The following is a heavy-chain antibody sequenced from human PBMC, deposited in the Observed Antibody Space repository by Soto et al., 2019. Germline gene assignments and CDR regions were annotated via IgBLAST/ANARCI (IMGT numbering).Heavy chain of an antibody. J-gene: IGHJ4*02. CDR3: ASGGVRGANFDY. V-gene: IGHV4-59*08. CDR1: GGSISSYY. Sequence: SETLSLTCTVSGGSISSYYGSWIRQPPGKGLEWIGYIYYSGSTNYNPSLKSRVTISVDTSKNQFSLKLSSVTAADTAVYYCASGGVRGANFDYWGQGTLVTVSS. D-gene: IGHD3-10*01. CDR2: IYYSGST.